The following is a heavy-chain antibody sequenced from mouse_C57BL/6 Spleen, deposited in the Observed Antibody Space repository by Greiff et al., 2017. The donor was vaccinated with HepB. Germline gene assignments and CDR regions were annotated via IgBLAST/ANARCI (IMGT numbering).Heavy chain of an antibody. CDR3: ARAQGVFYFDY. CDR2: IDPSDSET. V-gene: IGHV1-52*01. Sequence: QVQLQQPGAELVRPGSSVKLSCKASGYTFTSYWMHWVKQRPIQGLEWIGNIDPSDSETHYNQKFKDKATLTVDKSSSTAYMQRSSLTSEDSAVYYCARAQGVFYFDYWGQGTTLTVSS. CDR1: GYTFTSYW. J-gene: IGHJ2*01.